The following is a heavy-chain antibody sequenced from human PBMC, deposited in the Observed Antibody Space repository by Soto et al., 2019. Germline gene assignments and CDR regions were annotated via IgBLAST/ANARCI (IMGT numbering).Heavy chain of an antibody. CDR2: IYYSGST. Sequence: SETLSLTCTVSGGSISSSSYYWGWIRQPPGKGLEWIGSIYYSGSTYYNPSLKSRVTISVDTSKNQFSQKLSSVTAADTAVYYCARELRLGELSLYHWYFDLWGRGTLVTVSS. J-gene: IGHJ2*01. V-gene: IGHV4-39*02. CDR3: ARELRLGELSLYHWYFDL. D-gene: IGHD3-16*02. CDR1: GGSISSSSYY.